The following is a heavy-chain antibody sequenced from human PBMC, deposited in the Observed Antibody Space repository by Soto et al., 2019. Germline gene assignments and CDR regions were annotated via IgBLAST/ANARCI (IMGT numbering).Heavy chain of an antibody. CDR2: IYYSGST. CDR3: ARDLSGYDPDYYYGMDV. V-gene: IGHV4-31*03. D-gene: IGHD5-12*01. Sequence: QVQLQESGPGLVKPSQTLSLTCTVSGGSISSGGYYWSWIRQHPGKGLEWIGYIYYSGSTYYNPSLKSRVTISVDTSKNQFSMKLSSVTAADTAVYYCARDLSGYDPDYYYGMDVWGQGTTVTVSS. CDR1: GGSISSGGYY. J-gene: IGHJ6*02.